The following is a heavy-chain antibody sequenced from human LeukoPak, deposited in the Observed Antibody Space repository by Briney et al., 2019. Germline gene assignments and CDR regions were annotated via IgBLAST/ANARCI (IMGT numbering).Heavy chain of an antibody. J-gene: IGHJ4*02. D-gene: IGHD3-10*01. CDR2: INPSSGGT. CDR1: GYTFTSYG. V-gene: IGHV1-2*02. CDR3: AKSQYSFGSGSTRPLFDH. Sequence: ASVKVSCKASGYTFTSYGISWVRQAPGQGLEWMGWINPSSGGTYFAQRFEARVTLTRDTSINTAYMEMRGLTSDDTAIYYCAKSQYSFGSGSTRPLFDHWGQGTLVTVSS.